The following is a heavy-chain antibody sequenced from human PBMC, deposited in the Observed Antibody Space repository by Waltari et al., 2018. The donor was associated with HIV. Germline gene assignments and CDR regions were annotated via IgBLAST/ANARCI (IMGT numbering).Heavy chain of an antibody. CDR1: GFTFRSHT. CDR2: ISSSSSTI. V-gene: IGHV3-48*04. Sequence: EVQLVESGGGVVQPGGSLRLSCAASGFTFRSHTLNWVLQAPGKGLEWVSYISSSSSTIYYADSVKGRFTISRDNAKNSLYLQMNSLRAEDTAVYYCARDDYGMDVWGQGTTVTVSS. CDR3: ARDDYGMDV. J-gene: IGHJ6*02.